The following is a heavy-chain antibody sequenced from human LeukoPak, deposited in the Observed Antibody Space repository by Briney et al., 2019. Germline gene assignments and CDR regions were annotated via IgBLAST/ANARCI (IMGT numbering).Heavy chain of an antibody. Sequence: SETLSLTCIVSGGSISSSIYYWAWVRQPPGKGLEWIGTVFYNGATQYSPSLRSRVTISIDTSTNQFSLKLSSVTAADTAVYYCARFYCSGGSCSHFDYWGQGTLVTVSS. CDR2: VFYNGAT. CDR3: ARFYCSGGSCSHFDY. J-gene: IGHJ4*02. V-gene: IGHV4-39*07. CDR1: GGSISSSIYY. D-gene: IGHD2-15*01.